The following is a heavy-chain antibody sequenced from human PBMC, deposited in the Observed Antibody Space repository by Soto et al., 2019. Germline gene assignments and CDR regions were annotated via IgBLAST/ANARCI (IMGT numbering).Heavy chain of an antibody. D-gene: IGHD3-3*01. V-gene: IGHV3-48*01. J-gene: IGHJ4*02. CDR1: GFTFSSYS. Sequence: PGGSLRLSCAASGFTFSSYSMNWVRQAPGKGLEWVSYISSSSSTIYYADSVKGRFTISRDNAKNQFSLKLSSVTAADTAVYYCARHGFSGAYYDFLSGYPTPQFDYCGQRTSVTVSS. CDR2: ISSSSSTI. CDR3: ARHGFSGAYYDFLSGYPTPQFDY.